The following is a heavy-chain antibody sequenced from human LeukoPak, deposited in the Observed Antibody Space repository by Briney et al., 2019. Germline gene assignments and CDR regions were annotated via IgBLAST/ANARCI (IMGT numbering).Heavy chain of an antibody. D-gene: IGHD3-10*01. J-gene: IGHJ5*02. CDR3: ARANWMVRVVIITGTGVLYNWFDP. CDR1: GGTFSSYA. CDR2: IIPILGTA. Sequence: GASVKVSCKASGGTFSSYAIRWVRQAPGQGLEWMGGIIPILGTANYAQKFQGRVTITADESTSTAYMELSSLRSEDTAVYYCARANWMVRVVIITGTGVLYNWFDPWGQGTLVTVSS. V-gene: IGHV1-69*13.